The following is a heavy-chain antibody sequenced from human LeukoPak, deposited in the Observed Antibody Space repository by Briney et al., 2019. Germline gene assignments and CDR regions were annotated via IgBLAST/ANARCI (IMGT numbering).Heavy chain of an antibody. CDR3: ARSEYYYDSSGYYYG. V-gene: IGHV3-30-3*01. CDR1: GFTFSSYA. J-gene: IGHJ4*02. CDR2: ISYDGSNK. D-gene: IGHD3-22*01. Sequence: PGGSLRLSCAASGFTFSSYAMHWVRQAPGEGLEWVAVISYDGSNKYYADSVKGRFTISRDNSKNTLYLQMNSLRAEDTAVYYCARSEYYYDSSGYYYGWGQGTLVTVSS.